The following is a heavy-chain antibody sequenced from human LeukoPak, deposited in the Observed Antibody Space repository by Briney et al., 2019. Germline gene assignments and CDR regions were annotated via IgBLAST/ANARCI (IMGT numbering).Heavy chain of an antibody. CDR1: GGSISSYY. Sequence: KPSETLSLTCTVSGGSISSYYWSWIRQPPGKGLEWIGYIYYSGSTNYNPSLKSRVTISVDTSKNQFSLKLSSVTAADTAVYYCARDSGYSSGWYDYWGQGTLVTVSS. D-gene: IGHD6-19*01. J-gene: IGHJ4*02. CDR2: IYYSGST. V-gene: IGHV4-59*01. CDR3: ARDSGYSSGWYDY.